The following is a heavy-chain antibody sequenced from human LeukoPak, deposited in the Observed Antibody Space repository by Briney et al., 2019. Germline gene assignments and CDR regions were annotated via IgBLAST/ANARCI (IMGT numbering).Heavy chain of an antibody. CDR1: GGSISSGDYY. CDR2: IYYSGST. V-gene: IGHV4-30-4*01. Sequence: SQTLSLTCTVSGGSISSGDYYWSWIRQPPRKGLEWIGYIYYSGSTYYNPSLKSRVTISVDTSKNQFSLKLSSVTAADTAVYYCARVLGQWFGESTYYYYGMDVWGQGTTVTVSS. CDR3: ARVLGQWFGESTYYYYGMDV. J-gene: IGHJ6*02. D-gene: IGHD3-10*01.